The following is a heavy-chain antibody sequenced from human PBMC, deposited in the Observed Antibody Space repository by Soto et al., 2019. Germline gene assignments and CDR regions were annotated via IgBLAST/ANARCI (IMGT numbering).Heavy chain of an antibody. D-gene: IGHD3-22*01. CDR1: GGTFSSYA. V-gene: IGHV1-69*13. J-gene: IGHJ4*02. Sequence: SVKVSCKXSGGTFSSYAISWVRQAPGQGLEWMGGIIPIFGTANYAQKFQGRVTITADESTSTAYMELSSLRSEDTAVYYCARDNSGYYPAPSYFDYWGQGTLVTVSS. CDR3: ARDNSGYYPAPSYFDY. CDR2: IIPIFGTA.